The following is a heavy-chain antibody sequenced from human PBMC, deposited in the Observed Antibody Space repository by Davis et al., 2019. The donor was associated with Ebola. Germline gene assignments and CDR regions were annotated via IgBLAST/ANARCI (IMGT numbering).Heavy chain of an antibody. CDR2: LYSAGST. V-gene: IGHV3-53*01. CDR3: ARGAGRYFDWLFEPLDY. CDR1: GFTVNTNF. D-gene: IGHD3-9*01. Sequence: PGGSLRLSCAASGFTVNTNFMSWVRRAPGKGLEWLAILYSAGSTFYADSVKGRFTISRDDSENTFYLQMDSLRVDDTAVYYCARGAGRYFDWLFEPLDYWGQGTLVTVSS. J-gene: IGHJ4*02.